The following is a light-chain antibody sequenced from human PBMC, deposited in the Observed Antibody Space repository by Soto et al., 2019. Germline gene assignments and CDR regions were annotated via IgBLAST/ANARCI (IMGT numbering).Light chain of an antibody. V-gene: IGKV2-28*01. J-gene: IGKJ2*01. Sequence: DIVMTQSPLSLPVTPGEPASISCRSSHSLLHSNGYNYLDWYLQKPGQSPQLLIHFASNRASGVPDRFRGSGSGTDFTLKISRLEAEDVGVYYCMQAIQPPRTFGQGTKLEIK. CDR3: MQAIQPPRT. CDR2: FAS. CDR1: HSLLHSNGYNY.